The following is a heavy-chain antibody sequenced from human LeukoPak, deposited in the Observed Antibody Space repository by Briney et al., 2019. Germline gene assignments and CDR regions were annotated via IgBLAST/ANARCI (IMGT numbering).Heavy chain of an antibody. D-gene: IGHD6-13*01. J-gene: IGHJ3*02. CDR1: GFSLSNARMG. CDR2: IFSNDEK. Sequence: SGPTLVNPTETLTLTCTVSGFSLSNARMGVSWIRQPPGKALEWLAHIFSNDEKSYSTSLKSRLTISKDTSKSQVVLTMTNMDPVDAATYYCARMESWYDANAFDIWGQGTMVTVSS. CDR3: ARMESWYDANAFDI. V-gene: IGHV2-26*01.